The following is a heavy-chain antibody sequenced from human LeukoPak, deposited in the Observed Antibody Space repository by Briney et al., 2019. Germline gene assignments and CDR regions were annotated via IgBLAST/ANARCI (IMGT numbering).Heavy chain of an antibody. J-gene: IGHJ4*02. CDR1: GFTFSNYC. Sequence: GGSLRLSCAASGFTFSNYCMHWVRQIPGKGLVWVSRICPDGTVTNYADSVKGRFTISRDNAKNMVFLQMNSLRADDTAVYYCVRDYRSADYWGQGILVTVSS. CDR3: VRDYRSADY. V-gene: IGHV3-74*01. CDR2: ICPDGTVT.